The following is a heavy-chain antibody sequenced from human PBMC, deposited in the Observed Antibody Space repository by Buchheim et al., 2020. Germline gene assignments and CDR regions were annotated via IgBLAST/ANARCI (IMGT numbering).Heavy chain of an antibody. CDR1: GFTFSSYS. D-gene: IGHD6-13*01. J-gene: IGHJ4*02. CDR3: ARDWGSIAAAGGTFDY. CDR2: ISSSSSYI. V-gene: IGHV3-21*01. Sequence: EVQLVESGGGLIKPGGSLRLSCAASGFTFSSYSMNWVRQAPGKGLEWVSSISSSSSYIYYADSVKGRFTISRDNAKNSLYLQMNSLRAEDTAVYYCARDWGSIAAAGGTFDYWGQGTL.